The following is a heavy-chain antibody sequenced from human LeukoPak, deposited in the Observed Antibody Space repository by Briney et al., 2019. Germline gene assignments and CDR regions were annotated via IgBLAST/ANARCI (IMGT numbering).Heavy chain of an antibody. J-gene: IGHJ4*02. CDR3: ARVGYYDFWSGHPFDY. CDR1: GGTSSSYT. D-gene: IGHD3-3*01. Sequence: SVKVSCKASGGTSSSYTISWVRQAPGQGLEWMGRIIPILGIANYAQKFQGRVTITADKSTSTAYMELSSLRSEDTAVYYCARVGYYDFWSGHPFDYWGQGTLVTVSS. CDR2: IIPILGIA. V-gene: IGHV1-69*02.